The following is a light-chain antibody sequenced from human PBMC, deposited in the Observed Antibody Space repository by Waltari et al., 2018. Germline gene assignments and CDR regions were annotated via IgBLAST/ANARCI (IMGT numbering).Light chain of an antibody. V-gene: IGKV3-20*01. CDR1: QSINSLY. Sequence: EIVLTQSPATLSLSPGEGATLSCRASQSINSLYFAWYQQKLGQAPRLLIYGASTRATGIPDRFSGSGSETDFTLTISRLESEDFAVYYCHQYANSPYTFGQGTKVEI. CDR2: GAS. J-gene: IGKJ2*01. CDR3: HQYANSPYT.